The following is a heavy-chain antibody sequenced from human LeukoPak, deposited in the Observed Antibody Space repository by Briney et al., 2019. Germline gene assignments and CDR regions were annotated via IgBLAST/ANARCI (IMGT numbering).Heavy chain of an antibody. CDR1: GATFSSYA. Sequence: SVKLSCKASGATFSSYAISWVRQPPGQGLEWMGGIIPIFGTANYAQKFQGRVTITADEYTSTAYMELSSLRSEDTAVYYCARGSSGWDNWFDPWGQGTLVSVSS. D-gene: IGHD6-19*01. CDR3: ARGSSGWDNWFDP. CDR2: IIPIFGTA. V-gene: IGHV1-69*13. J-gene: IGHJ5*02.